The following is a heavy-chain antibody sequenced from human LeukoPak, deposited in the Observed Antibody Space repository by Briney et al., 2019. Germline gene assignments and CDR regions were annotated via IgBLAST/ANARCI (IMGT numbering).Heavy chain of an antibody. CDR1: GGTFSSYT. CDR2: IIPILGIA. Sequence: SVKVSCKASGGTFSSYTISWVRQAPGQGLEWMGRIIPILGIANYAQKFQGRVTITADKSTSTAYMELSSLRSEDTAVYYCARGRGGDSSFWFDPWGQGTLVTVSS. J-gene: IGHJ5*02. CDR3: ARGRGGDSSFWFDP. V-gene: IGHV1-69*02. D-gene: IGHD3-22*01.